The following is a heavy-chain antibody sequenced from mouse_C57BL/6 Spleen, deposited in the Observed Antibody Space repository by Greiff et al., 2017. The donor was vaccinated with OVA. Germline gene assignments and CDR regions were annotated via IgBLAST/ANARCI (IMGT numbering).Heavy chain of an antibody. J-gene: IGHJ4*01. CDR2: IHPSDSDT. D-gene: IGHD1-1*01. V-gene: IGHV1-74*01. CDR1: GYTFTSYW. Sequence: QVQLQQPGAELVKPGASVKVSCKASGYTFTSYWMHWVKQRPGQGLEWIGRIHPSDSDTNYNQKFKGKATLTVDKSSSTAYMQLSSLTSEDSAVYYCAIQNSHYYGSSPYYYAMDYWGQGTSVTVSS. CDR3: AIQNSHYYGSSPYYYAMDY.